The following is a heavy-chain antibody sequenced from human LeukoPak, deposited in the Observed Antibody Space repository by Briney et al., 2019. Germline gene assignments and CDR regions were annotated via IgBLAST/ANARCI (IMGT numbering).Heavy chain of an antibody. CDR2: IYYSGST. CDR1: GGSISNYY. D-gene: IGHD3-22*01. J-gene: IGHJ4*02. V-gene: IGHV4-59*08. CDR3: ARHYYYDSSGLFAY. Sequence: PSETLSLTCTVSGGSISNYYWSWIRQPPGKGLEWIGYIYYSGSTNYNPSLKSRVTISVDTSKNQFSLKLCSVTAADTAVYYCARHYYYDSSGLFAYWGQGTLVTVSS.